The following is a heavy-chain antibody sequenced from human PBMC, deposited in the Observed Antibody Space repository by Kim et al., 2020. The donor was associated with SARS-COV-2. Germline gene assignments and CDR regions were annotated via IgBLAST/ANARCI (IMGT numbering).Heavy chain of an antibody. D-gene: IGHD1-26*01. V-gene: IGHV1-8*01. Sequence: ASVKVSCKASGYTFTSYDINWVRQATGQGLEWMGWMNPNSGNTGYAQKFQGRVTMTRNTSISTPYMELSSLRSEDTAVYYCARRSGSYRYYYGMDVWGQGTTVTVSS. CDR3: ARRSGSYRYYYGMDV. J-gene: IGHJ6*02. CDR1: GYTFTSYD. CDR2: MNPNSGNT.